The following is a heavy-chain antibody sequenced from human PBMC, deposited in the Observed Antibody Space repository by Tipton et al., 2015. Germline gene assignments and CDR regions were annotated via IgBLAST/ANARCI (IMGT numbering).Heavy chain of an antibody. CDR3: ARENAYYYGMDV. V-gene: IGHV4-59*01. CDR2: IRYSGGT. J-gene: IGHJ6*02. D-gene: IGHD1-1*01. CDR1: GTSLSGFY. Sequence: TLSLTCTVSGTSLSGFYWTWIRQPPGKGLEWIGYIRYSGGTNYKPSLRGRVSISLDMSKNQFSLKWRSVTAADTAMYFCARENAYYYGMDVWGQGTTVTVSS.